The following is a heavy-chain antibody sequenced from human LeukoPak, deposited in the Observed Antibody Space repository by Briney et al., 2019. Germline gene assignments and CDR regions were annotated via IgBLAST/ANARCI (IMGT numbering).Heavy chain of an antibody. CDR3: ARDLEGVAGTASTFDY. CDR2: ISSSGSTI. CDR1: GFTFSSYE. J-gene: IGHJ4*02. D-gene: IGHD6-19*01. Sequence: GGSLRLSCAASGFTFSSYEMNWVRQAPGKGLEWVSYISSSGSTIYYADSVKGRFTISRDNAKNSLYLQMNSLRADDTAVYYCARDLEGVAGTASTFDYWGQGTLVTVSS. V-gene: IGHV3-48*03.